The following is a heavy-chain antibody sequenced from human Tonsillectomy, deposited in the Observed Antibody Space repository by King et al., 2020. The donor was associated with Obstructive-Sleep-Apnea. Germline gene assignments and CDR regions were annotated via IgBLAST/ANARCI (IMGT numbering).Heavy chain of an antibody. CDR1: GFTFSSYA. CDR3: AKGGSESYYLPDY. J-gene: IGHJ4*02. D-gene: IGHD1-26*01. V-gene: IGHV3-30*04. CDR2: MSYDGSSK. Sequence: VQLVESGGGVVQPGRSLRLSCAASGFTFSSYAMHWVRQAPGNGLEWVAVMSYDGSSKYYADSVKGRFTISRDNSKNTLYLQMSSLRAEDTAVYYCAKGGSESYYLPDYWGQGTLVTVSS.